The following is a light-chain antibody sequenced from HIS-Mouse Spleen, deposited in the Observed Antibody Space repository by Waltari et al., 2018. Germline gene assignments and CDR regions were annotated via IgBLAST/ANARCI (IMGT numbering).Light chain of an antibody. CDR2: EDS. Sequence: SYELTQPPSVSVSPGQTARIHCSGDALPKQYASWYQQKSGQAPVLVIYEDSKRPSGIPERFSGSSSGTMATLTISGAQVEDEADYYCYSTDSSGNHRVFGGGTKLTVL. CDR3: YSTDSSGNHRV. J-gene: IGLJ2*01. CDR1: ALPKQY. V-gene: IGLV3-10*01.